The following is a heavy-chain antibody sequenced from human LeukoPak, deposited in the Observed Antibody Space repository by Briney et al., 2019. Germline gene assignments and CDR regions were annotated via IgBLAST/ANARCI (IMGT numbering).Heavy chain of an antibody. CDR1: GFTFSSYD. CDR2: IGTAGDT. V-gene: IGHV3-13*01. CDR3: AELGITMIGGV. D-gene: IGHD3-10*02. J-gene: IGHJ6*04. Sequence: PGGSLRLSCAASGFTFSSYDMHWVRQATGKGLEWVSAIGTAGDTYYPGSAKGRFTISRDNAKNSLYLQMNSLRAEDTAVYYCAELGITMIGGVWGKGTTVTISS.